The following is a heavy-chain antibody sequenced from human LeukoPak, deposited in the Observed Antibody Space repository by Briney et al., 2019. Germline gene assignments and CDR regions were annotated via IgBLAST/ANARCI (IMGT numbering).Heavy chain of an antibody. J-gene: IGHJ4*02. CDR3: ARAVISNDYDYWSGYYG. D-gene: IGHD3-3*01. Sequence: GGSRRLSCAASGFTFSSYAMTWARQGPGKGLEWIATITGSGGTTYYADSVKGRFTMSRDNAKNSLFLQMNSLRVEDTAVYYCARAVISNDYDYWSGYYGWGQGNLVTVSS. V-gene: IGHV3-23*01. CDR2: ITGSGGTT. CDR1: GFTFSSYA.